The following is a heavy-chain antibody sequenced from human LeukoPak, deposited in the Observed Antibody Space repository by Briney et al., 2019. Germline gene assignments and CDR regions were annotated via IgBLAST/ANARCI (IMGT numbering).Heavy chain of an antibody. CDR3: ARHFTGPGTYTPYFGMDV. J-gene: IGHJ6*02. V-gene: IGHV4-59*08. Sequence: SETLSLTCTVSGGSISSYYCSWIRQPPGKGLGGVGYVYYSGSTSYNPSLTSRVTISVDASKHQFSLKLSSVTAADTPVYYCARHFTGPGTYTPYFGMDVWGQGTTVTVSS. D-gene: IGHD3-16*01. CDR2: VYYSGST. CDR1: GGSISSYY.